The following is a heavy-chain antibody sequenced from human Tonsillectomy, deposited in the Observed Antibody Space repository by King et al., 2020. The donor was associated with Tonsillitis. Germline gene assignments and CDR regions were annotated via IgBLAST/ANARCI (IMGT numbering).Heavy chain of an antibody. CDR2: ISGSGGRT. CDR3: AMMGICSSISCSLYGVDV. J-gene: IGHJ6*02. D-gene: IGHD2-2*01. V-gene: IGHV3-23*04. Sequence: VQLVESGGGLVQPGGSLRLSCAASGFTFSSYGMSWVRQAPGKGLEWVSAISGSGGRTYYADSVKGRFTISRDNSKNTLYLQMNSLRAEDTAVYYCAMMGICSSISCSLYGVDVWGQGTTVTVSS. CDR1: GFTFSSYG.